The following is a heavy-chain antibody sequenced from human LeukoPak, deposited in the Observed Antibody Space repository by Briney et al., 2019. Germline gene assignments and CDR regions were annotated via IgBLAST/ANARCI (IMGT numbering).Heavy chain of an antibody. Sequence: PGGSLRLSCAASGFTFSSYAMSWVRQAPGKGLEWMGRIDPSDSYTNYSPSFQGHVTISADKSISTAYLQWSSLKASDTAMYYCARHITMVRGAGGDAFDIWGQGTMVTVSS. J-gene: IGHJ3*02. CDR1: GFTFSSYA. CDR3: ARHITMVRGAGGDAFDI. CDR2: IDPSDSYT. D-gene: IGHD3-10*01. V-gene: IGHV5-10-1*01.